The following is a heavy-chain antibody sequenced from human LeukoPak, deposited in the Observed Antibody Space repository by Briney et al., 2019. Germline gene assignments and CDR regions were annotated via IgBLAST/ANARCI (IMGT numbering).Heavy chain of an antibody. CDR2: IFSSGST. Sequence: SETLSLTCTVSGGSISNHYWTWIRQPPGKGLEWIGYIFSSGSTTHNPSLKSRLTISVDTSKNQFSLKLSSVTAADTAVYYCAKVGTPHREQITYYDFWSGYYPSYYYYYYMDVWGKGTTATVSS. CDR3: AKVGTPHREQITYYDFWSGYYPSYYYYYYMDV. J-gene: IGHJ6*03. D-gene: IGHD3-3*01. V-gene: IGHV4-59*11. CDR1: GGSISNHY.